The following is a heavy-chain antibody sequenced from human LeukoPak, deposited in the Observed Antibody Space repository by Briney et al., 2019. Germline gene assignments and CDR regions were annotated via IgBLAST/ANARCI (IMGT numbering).Heavy chain of an antibody. V-gene: IGHV3-23*01. CDR1: GFTFSSYA. J-gene: IGHJ4*02. CDR2: ISGSGGST. D-gene: IGHD3-10*01. CDR3: AKVKYYYGSGSADY. Sequence: GGSLRLSCAASGFTFSSYAMSWVRQAPGKGLEWASAISGSGGSTYYADSVKGRFTISRDNSKNTLYLQMNSLRAEDTAVYYCAKVKYYYGSGSADYWGQGTLVTVSS.